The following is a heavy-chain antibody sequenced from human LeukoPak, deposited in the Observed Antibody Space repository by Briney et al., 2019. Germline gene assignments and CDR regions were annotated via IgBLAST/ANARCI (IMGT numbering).Heavy chain of an antibody. V-gene: IGHV3-11*04. CDR2: TSSSGSTI. CDR3: ARPYCSGGSCYLDY. D-gene: IGHD2-15*01. J-gene: IGHJ4*02. CDR1: GFTFSDYY. Sequence: PGGSLRLSCAASGFTFSDYYMSWIRPAPGKGLGWGSYTSSSGSTIYYTDSVKGRFTISRDNAKNSLYLQMNSLRAEDTAVYYCARPYCSGGSCYLDYWGQGTLVTVSS.